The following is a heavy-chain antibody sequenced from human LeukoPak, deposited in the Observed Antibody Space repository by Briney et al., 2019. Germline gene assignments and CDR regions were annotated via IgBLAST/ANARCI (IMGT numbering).Heavy chain of an antibody. Sequence: SETLSLACTVSGGSISSYYWSWIRQLPGKGLEWIGYIYYSGSTNYNPSLKSRVTISVDTSKNQFSLKLSSVTAADTAVYYCARSYSSSWPRDWGQGTLVTVSS. CDR2: IYYSGST. D-gene: IGHD6-13*01. J-gene: IGHJ4*02. CDR1: GGSISSYY. V-gene: IGHV4-59*01. CDR3: ARSYSSSWPRD.